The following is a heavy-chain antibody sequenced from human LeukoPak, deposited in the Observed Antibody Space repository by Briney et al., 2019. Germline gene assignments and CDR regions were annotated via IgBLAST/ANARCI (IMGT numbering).Heavy chain of an antibody. CDR2: IRSGGGYT. CDR3: AKSLYYYYYMDV. Sequence: PGGSLRLSCAASGFTFSSYAMSRVRQAPGKGLEWVSTIRSGGGYTYYADSVKGRFTISRDNSKNTLYLQMNSLRAEDTAVYNCAKSLYYYYYMDVWGKGTTVTVSS. CDR1: GFTFSSYA. V-gene: IGHV3-23*01. J-gene: IGHJ6*03.